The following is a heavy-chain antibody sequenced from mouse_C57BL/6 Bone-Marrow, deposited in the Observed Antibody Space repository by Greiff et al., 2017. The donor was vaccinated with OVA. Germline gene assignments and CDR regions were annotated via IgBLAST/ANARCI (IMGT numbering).Heavy chain of an antibody. D-gene: IGHD4-1*01. CDR2: IYPRSGNT. J-gene: IGHJ4*01. CDR1: GYTFTSYG. V-gene: IGHV1-81*01. Sequence: QVQLKQSGAELARPGASVKLSCKASGYTFTSYGISWVKQRTGQGLEWIGEIYPRSGNTYYNEKFKGKATLTADKSSSTAYMELRSLTSEDSAVYFCARWDVYYAMDYWGQGTSVTVSS. CDR3: ARWDVYYAMDY.